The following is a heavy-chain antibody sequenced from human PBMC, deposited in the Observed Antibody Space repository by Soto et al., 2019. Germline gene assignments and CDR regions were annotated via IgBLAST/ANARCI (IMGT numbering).Heavy chain of an antibody. J-gene: IGHJ4*02. CDR3: AADVGGYIYGLARL. CDR1: GFTVSSNY. CDR2: IYSGGST. D-gene: IGHD4-17*01. V-gene: IGHV3-53*01. Sequence: GGSLRLSCAASGFTVSSNYMSWVRQAPGKGLEWVSVIYSGGSTYYADSVKGRFTISRDNSKNTLYLQMNSLRAEDTAVYYCAADVGGYIYGLARLWGPGSLVTGSS.